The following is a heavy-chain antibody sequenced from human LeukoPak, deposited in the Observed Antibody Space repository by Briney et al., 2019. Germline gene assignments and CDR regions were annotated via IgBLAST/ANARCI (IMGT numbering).Heavy chain of an antibody. CDR3: ARDQETGTTGAFDI. V-gene: IGHV4-30-4*08. Sequence: SETLSLTCTVSGGSTSSSNYYWGWIRQPPGKGLEWIGYIYYSGCTYYNPSLKSRVTISVDTSKNQFSLKLSSVTAADTAVYYCARDQETGTTGAFDIWGQGTMVTVSS. CDR1: GGSTSSSNYY. CDR2: IYYSGCT. J-gene: IGHJ3*02. D-gene: IGHD1-7*01.